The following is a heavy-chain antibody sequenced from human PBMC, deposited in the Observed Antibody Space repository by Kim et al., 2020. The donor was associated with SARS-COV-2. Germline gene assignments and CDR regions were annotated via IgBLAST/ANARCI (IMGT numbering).Heavy chain of an antibody. V-gene: IGHV1-3*01. Sequence: ASVKVSCKASGYTFTSYAMHWVRQAPGQRLEWMGWINAGNGNTKYSQKFQGRVTITRDTSASTAYMELSSLRSEDTAVYYCARDKKPVLLYYYDSSGSGGYYYGMDVWGQGTTVTVSS. CDR1: GYTFTSYA. D-gene: IGHD3-22*01. J-gene: IGHJ6*02. CDR2: INAGNGNT. CDR3: ARDKKPVLLYYYDSSGSGGYYYGMDV.